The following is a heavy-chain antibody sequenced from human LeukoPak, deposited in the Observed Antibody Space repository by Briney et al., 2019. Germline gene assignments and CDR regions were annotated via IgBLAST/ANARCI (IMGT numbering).Heavy chain of an antibody. V-gene: IGHV4-34*01. CDR2: INHSGST. CDR1: GGSFSGYY. J-gene: IGHJ6*03. Sequence: SETLSLTCAVYGGSFSGYYWSWIRQPPGKGLEWIGEINHSGSTNYNPSLKSRVTISVDTSKNQFSLKLSSVTAADTAVYYCARLCGAAAGTVYNWNDVAYYYYMDVWGKGTTVTVSS. D-gene: IGHD1-20*01. CDR3: ARLCGAAAGTVYNWNDVAYYYYMDV.